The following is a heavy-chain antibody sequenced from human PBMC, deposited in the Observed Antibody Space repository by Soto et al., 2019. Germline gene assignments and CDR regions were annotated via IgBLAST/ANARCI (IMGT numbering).Heavy chain of an antibody. V-gene: IGHV1-24*01. CDR1: GYTLTELS. J-gene: IGHJ4*02. D-gene: IGHD6-13*01. CDR2: FDPEDGET. Sequence: ASVKVSCKVSGYTLTELSMHWVRQAPGKGLEWMGGFDPEDGETIYAQKFQGRVTMTEDTSTDTAYMELSSLRSEDTAVYYCAGLVSRQQLIPYYYFDYWGQGTLVTVSS. CDR3: AGLVSRQQLIPYYYFDY.